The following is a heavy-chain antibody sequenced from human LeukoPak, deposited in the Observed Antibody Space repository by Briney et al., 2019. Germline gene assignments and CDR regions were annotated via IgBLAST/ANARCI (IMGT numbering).Heavy chain of an antibody. CDR1: GYTFTTYT. CDR3: ASKSWELVRFDH. Sequence: ASGKVSCKASGYTFTTYTISWVRQAPGQGLEWMGWISPYNGNTNYAQKLQGRVTMTTDTSTSTAYMELRSLRSDDTAVYYCASKSWELVRFDHWGQGTLVTVSS. J-gene: IGHJ4*02. CDR2: ISPYNGNT. V-gene: IGHV1-18*01. D-gene: IGHD1-26*01.